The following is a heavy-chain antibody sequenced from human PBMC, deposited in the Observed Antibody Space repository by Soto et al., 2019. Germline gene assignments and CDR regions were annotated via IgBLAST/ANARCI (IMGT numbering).Heavy chain of an antibody. CDR1: GFTFSSYA. D-gene: IGHD3-10*01. Sequence: GGSLRLSCAASGFTFSSYAMSWVRQAPGKGLEWVSGINGSGGSTYYADSVKGRFTISRDNSKNTLYLQMNSLRAEDTAVYYCAKSHYYGSGPNWFDPWGQGTLVTVSS. CDR3: AKSHYYGSGPNWFDP. J-gene: IGHJ5*02. V-gene: IGHV3-23*01. CDR2: INGSGGST.